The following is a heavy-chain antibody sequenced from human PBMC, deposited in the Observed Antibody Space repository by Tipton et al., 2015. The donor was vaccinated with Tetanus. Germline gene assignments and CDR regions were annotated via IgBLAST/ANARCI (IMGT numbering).Heavy chain of an antibody. CDR2: IYPGDSDT. V-gene: IGHV5-51*01. Sequence: QSGPEVKKPGESLKISCQGSGYNFNLYWIAWVRQMPGKGLEYMGIIYPGDSDTRYSPSFQGQVTISADKSISTAYLQWSSLKASDTAMYYCARWVPGIVVAGGYYLDYWGQGTLVTVSS. CDR3: ARWVPGIVVAGGYYLDY. CDR1: GYNFNLYW. D-gene: IGHD6-19*01. J-gene: IGHJ4*02.